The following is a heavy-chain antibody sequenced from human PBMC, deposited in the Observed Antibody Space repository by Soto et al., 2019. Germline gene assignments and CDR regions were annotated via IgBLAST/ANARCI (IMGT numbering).Heavy chain of an antibody. D-gene: IGHD2-2*01. CDR1: GDSISSTNNY. Sequence: SETLSLTCTVSGDSISSTNNYWSWIRQHPGKGLEWIGYIYYSGSTYYNPSLKSRPAISVDTSKNQFSLKLSSVTAADTAVYYCARTVCSSASCYGYYYYGLDVWGQGTTVT. J-gene: IGHJ6*02. V-gene: IGHV4-31*03. CDR3: ARTVCSSASCYGYYYYGLDV. CDR2: IYYSGST.